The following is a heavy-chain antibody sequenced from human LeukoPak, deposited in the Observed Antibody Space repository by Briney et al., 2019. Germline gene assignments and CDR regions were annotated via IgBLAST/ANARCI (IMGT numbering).Heavy chain of an antibody. Sequence: NASETLSLTCTVSGGSISSSSYYWGWIRQPPGKGLEWIGSIYYSGSTYYNPSLKSRVTISVDTSKNQFSLKLSSVTAADTAVYYCAREGIAVAGTLFDLWGRGTLVTVSS. D-gene: IGHD6-19*01. V-gene: IGHV4-39*02. J-gene: IGHJ2*01. CDR1: GGSISSSSYY. CDR2: IYYSGST. CDR3: AREGIAVAGTLFDL.